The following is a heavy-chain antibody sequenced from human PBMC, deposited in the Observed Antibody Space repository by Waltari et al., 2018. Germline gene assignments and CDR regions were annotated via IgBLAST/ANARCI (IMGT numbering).Heavy chain of an antibody. Sequence: QVQLQESGPGLVKPSQTLSLTCTVSGGSISSGGTYWGWIRQHPGKGLEWIGYIYYSGSTYYNPSLKSRFTISVDTSKNQFSLKLSSVTAADTAVYYCARDYSNYGWFDPWGQGTLVTVSS. D-gene: IGHD4-4*01. CDR2: IYYSGST. J-gene: IGHJ5*02. CDR1: GGSISSGGTY. V-gene: IGHV4-31*03. CDR3: ARDYSNYGWFDP.